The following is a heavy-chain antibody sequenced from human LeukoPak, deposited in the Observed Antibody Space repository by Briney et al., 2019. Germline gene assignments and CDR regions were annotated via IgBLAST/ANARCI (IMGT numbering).Heavy chain of an antibody. J-gene: IGHJ6*02. CDR3: ARDTPSITIFGVVTLGGMDV. V-gene: IGHV4-59*01. D-gene: IGHD3-3*01. CDR1: GGSISSYY. Sequence: SETLSLTCTVSGGSISSYYWSWIRQPPGKGLEWIGYIYYSGSTNYNPSLKSRVTISVDTSKHQFSLKLSSVTAADTAVYYCARDTPSITIFGVVTLGGMDVWGQGTTVTVSS. CDR2: IYYSGST.